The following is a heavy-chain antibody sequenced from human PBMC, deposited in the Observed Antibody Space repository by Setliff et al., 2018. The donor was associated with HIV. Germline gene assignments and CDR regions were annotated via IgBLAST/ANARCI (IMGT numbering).Heavy chain of an antibody. V-gene: IGHV4-34*01. J-gene: IGHJ4*02. Sequence: SETLSLTCAVYGGSFSGYYWSWIRQPPGKGLEWIGEINHSGSTNYNPSLKSRVTISVDTSMNQFSLKLSSVTAADTAVYYCARGQYYYDSSGRELDYWGQGTLVTVSS. CDR3: ARGQYYYDSSGRELDY. D-gene: IGHD3-22*01. CDR2: INHSGST. CDR1: GGSFSGYY.